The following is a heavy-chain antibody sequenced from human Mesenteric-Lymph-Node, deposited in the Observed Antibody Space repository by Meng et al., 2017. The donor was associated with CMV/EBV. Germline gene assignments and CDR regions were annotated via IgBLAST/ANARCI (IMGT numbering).Heavy chain of an antibody. V-gene: IGHV4-61*01. CDR3: AREGNQLLGYYYYGMDV. D-gene: IGHD2-2*01. J-gene: IGHJ6*02. CDR2: IYYSGST. Sequence: GSLRLSCTVSGGSVSSGSYYWSWIRQPPGKGLEWIGYIYYSGSTNYNPSLKSRVTISVDTSKNQFSLKLSSVTAADTAVYYCAREGNQLLGYYYYGMDVWGQGTTVTVSS. CDR1: GGSVSSGSYY.